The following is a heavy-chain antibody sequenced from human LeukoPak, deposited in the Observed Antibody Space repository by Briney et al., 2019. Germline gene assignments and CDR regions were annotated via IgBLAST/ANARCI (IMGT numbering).Heavy chain of an antibody. CDR1: GFTFSSYA. V-gene: IGHV3-23*01. Sequence: GGSLRLSCAASGFTFSSYAMSWVRQAPGKGLEWVSAISGSGGSTYYADSVKGRFTISRDNSKNTLYLQMNSLRAEDTAVYYCASVFSLRYFDWLLELPSRSDAFDIWGQGTMVTVSS. D-gene: IGHD3-9*01. J-gene: IGHJ3*02. CDR2: ISGSGGST. CDR3: ASVFSLRYFDWLLELPSRSDAFDI.